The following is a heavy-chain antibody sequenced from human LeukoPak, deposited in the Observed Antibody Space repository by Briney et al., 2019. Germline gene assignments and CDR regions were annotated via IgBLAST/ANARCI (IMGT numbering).Heavy chain of an antibody. CDR1: GFTFSDYN. CDR3: ARGAQWPY. D-gene: IGHD6-19*01. CDR2: ISSSSSYT. J-gene: IGHJ4*02. V-gene: IGHV3-11*06. Sequence: GGSWRFSCAASGFTFSDYNMSWFGQAPGKGLEWVSYISSSSSYTNYADSVKGRFTISRDDAKNSLYLQMNSLRAEDTAVYYCARGAQWPYWGQGTLVTVSS.